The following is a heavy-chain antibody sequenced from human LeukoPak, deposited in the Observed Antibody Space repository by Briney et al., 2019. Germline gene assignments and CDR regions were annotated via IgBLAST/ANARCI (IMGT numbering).Heavy chain of an antibody. CDR1: GGSFSGYY. CDR2: INHSGST. CDR3: ARADIAARPFDY. V-gene: IGHV4-34*01. Sequence: SETLSLTCAVYGGSFSGYYWSWICQPPGKGLEWIGEINHSGSTNYNPSLKSRVTISVDTSKNQFSLKLSSVTAADTAVYYCARADIAARPFDYWGQGTLVTVSS. J-gene: IGHJ4*02. D-gene: IGHD6-6*01.